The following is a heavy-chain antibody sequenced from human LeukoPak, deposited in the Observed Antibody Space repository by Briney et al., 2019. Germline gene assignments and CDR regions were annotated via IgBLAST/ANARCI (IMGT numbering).Heavy chain of an antibody. CDR1: GGTFSIYV. Sequence: SVKVSCKASGGTFSIYVISWVRQAPGQGLEWMGGIIPIFGTANYAQKFQGRVTITADESTSTAYMELSSLRSEDTAVYYCARGGYSSSWTYYYYGMDVWGKGTTVTVSS. CDR2: IIPIFGTA. D-gene: IGHD6-13*01. CDR3: ARGGYSSSWTYYYYGMDV. V-gene: IGHV1-69*01. J-gene: IGHJ6*04.